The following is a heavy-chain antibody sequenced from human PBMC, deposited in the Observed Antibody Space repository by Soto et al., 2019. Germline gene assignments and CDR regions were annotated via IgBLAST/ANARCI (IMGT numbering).Heavy chain of an antibody. D-gene: IGHD2-2*01. CDR3: AIWGPNSYCSSTSCPDAFDI. CDR2: ISGSGGST. V-gene: IGHV3-23*01. CDR1: GFTFSSYA. J-gene: IGHJ3*02. Sequence: GGSLRLSCAASGFTFSSYAMSWVRQAPGKGLEWVSAISGSGGSTYYADSVKGRFTISRDNSKNTLYLQMNSLRAEDTAVYYCAIWGPNSYCSSTSCPDAFDIWGQGTMVTVSS.